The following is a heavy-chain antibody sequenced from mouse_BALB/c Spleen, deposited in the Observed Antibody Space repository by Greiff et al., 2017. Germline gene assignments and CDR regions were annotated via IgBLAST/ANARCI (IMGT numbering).Heavy chain of an antibody. V-gene: IGHV14-3*02. Sequence: EVKLMESGAELVKPGASVKLSCTASGFNIKDTYMHWVKQRPEQGLEWIGRIDPANGNTKYDPKFQGKATITADTSTNTAYLQLSSLTSEDTAVYYGARGTTVAHYYAMDYWGQGTSVTVSS. CDR3: ARGTTVAHYYAMDY. CDR1: GFNIKDTY. D-gene: IGHD1-1*01. CDR2: IDPANGNT. J-gene: IGHJ4*01.